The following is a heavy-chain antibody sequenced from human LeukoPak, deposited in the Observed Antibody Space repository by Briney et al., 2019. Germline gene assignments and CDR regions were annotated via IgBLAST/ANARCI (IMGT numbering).Heavy chain of an antibody. Sequence: GGSLRLSCAASGFTVSSNYMTWVRQAPGKGLEWVSVIYKNAITYYADTVKGRFTISRDDSKNMLYLQMNSLGAEDTAVYYCARSLRVRGVPDYMDVWGKGTTVTISS. D-gene: IGHD3-10*01. V-gene: IGHV3-53*01. CDR1: GFTVSSNY. CDR3: ARSLRVRGVPDYMDV. J-gene: IGHJ6*03. CDR2: IYKNAIT.